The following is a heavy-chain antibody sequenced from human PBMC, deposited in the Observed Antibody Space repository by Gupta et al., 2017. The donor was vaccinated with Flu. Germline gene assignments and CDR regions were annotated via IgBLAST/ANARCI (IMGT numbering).Heavy chain of an antibody. CDR2: INPSVGIT. V-gene: IGHV1-46*01. CDR1: GSTFTPYY. J-gene: IGHJ6*02. Sequence: QVHLVQSGAEVKRPGASVKVSCMASGSTFTPYYIHWVRQSPGQGLEWMGIINPSVGITNDAPKFQGRVTMTRDTPTTTVYMELSSLTSEDTAGYYCARGRRITGTMGYYYYYGMDVWGQGTTVTVSS. D-gene: IGHD1-7*01. CDR3: ARGRRITGTMGYYYYYGMDV.